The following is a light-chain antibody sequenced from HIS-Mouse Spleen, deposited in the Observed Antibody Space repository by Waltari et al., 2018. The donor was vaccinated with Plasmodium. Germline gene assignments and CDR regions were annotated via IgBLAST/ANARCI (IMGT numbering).Light chain of an antibody. CDR1: NIGSKS. J-gene: IGLJ3*02. Sequence: SYVLTQPPSVSVAPGQTARITCGGNNIGSKSVHWYQHKPGQAPVLVVYDESDRPSGIPERCSGSNAGNTATLTSSRVEAGDEADYYCQVWDSSSDEVFGGGTKLTVL. V-gene: IGLV3-21*02. CDR2: DES. CDR3: QVWDSSSDEV.